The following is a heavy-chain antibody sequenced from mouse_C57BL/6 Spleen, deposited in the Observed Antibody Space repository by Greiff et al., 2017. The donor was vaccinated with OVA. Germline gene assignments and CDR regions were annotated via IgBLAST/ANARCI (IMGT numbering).Heavy chain of an antibody. V-gene: IGHV1-61*01. D-gene: IGHD1-1*01. CDR1: GYTFTSYW. Sequence: QVQLQQPGAELVRPGSSVKLSCKASGYTFTSYWMDWVKQRPGQGLEWIGNIYPSDSETHYNQKFKDKATLTVDKSSSTAYMQLSSLTSEDSAVYYCARRRDLLRFPSDDGGQGTTLTVSS. J-gene: IGHJ2*01. CDR3: ARRRDLLRFPSDD. CDR2: IYPSDSET.